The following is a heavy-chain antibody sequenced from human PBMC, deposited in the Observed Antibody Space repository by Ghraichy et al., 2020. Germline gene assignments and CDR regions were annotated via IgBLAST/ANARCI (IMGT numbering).Heavy chain of an antibody. D-gene: IGHD2-21*02. J-gene: IGHJ5*02. V-gene: IGHV1-69*13. CDR1: GGTFSSYA. CDR3: ARDNVVVVTAISWFDP. Sequence: SVKVSCKASGGTFSSYAISWVRQAPGQGLEWMGGIIPIFGTANYAQKFQGRVTITADESTSTAYMELSSLRSEDTAVYYCARDNVVVVTAISWFDPWGQGTLVTVSS. CDR2: IIPIFGTA.